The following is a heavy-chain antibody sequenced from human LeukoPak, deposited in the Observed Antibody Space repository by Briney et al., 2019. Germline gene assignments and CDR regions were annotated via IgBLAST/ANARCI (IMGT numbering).Heavy chain of an antibody. CDR3: AKGWRNWFDP. CDR2: IYYSGST. D-gene: IGHD2-15*01. V-gene: IGHV4-61*01. J-gene: IGHJ5*02. Sequence: SETLSLTCTVSGGSISSSSYYWSWIRQPPGKGLEWIGYIYYSGSTNYNPSLKSRVTISVNTSKNQFSLKLSSVAAADTAVYYCAKGWRNWFDPWGQGTLVTVSS. CDR1: GGSISSSSYY.